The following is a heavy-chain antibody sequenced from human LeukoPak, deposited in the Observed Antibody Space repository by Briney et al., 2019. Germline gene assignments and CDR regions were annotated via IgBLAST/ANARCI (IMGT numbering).Heavy chain of an antibody. CDR3: TLDLSDY. CDR1: GFTFSSYG. Sequence: PGGSLRLSCAASGFTFSSYGMHWVRQAPGKGLEWVAFIRYDGSNKYYADSVKGRFTISRDNSKNTLYLQMNSLRAEDTAVYYATLDLSDYWGQGTLVTVSS. CDR2: IRYDGSNK. J-gene: IGHJ4*02. V-gene: IGHV3-30*02. D-gene: IGHD3-16*02.